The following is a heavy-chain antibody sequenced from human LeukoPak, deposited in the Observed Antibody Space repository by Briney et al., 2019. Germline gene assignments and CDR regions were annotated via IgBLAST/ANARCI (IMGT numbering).Heavy chain of an antibody. CDR3: AQKGGTDH. CDR2: ISSTSSAI. D-gene: IGHD2-15*01. CDR1: GFTFSRFG. J-gene: IGHJ4*02. V-gene: IGHV3-48*02. Sequence: GGSLRLSCAASGFTFSRFGMNWVRQAPGKGLEWISYISSTSSAISYADSVKGRFTISRDNAKNSLYSQMSSLRDEDTAVYYCAQKGGTDHWGQGTLVTVSS.